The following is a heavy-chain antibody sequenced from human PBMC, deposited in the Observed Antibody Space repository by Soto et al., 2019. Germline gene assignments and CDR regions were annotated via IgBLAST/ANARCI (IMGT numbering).Heavy chain of an antibody. J-gene: IGHJ6*02. CDR1: GYSFTSYW. CDR2: IDPSDSYT. V-gene: IGHV5-10-1*01. Sequence: PGESLKISCKGSGYSFTSYWISWVRQMPGKGLEWMGRIDPSDSYTNYSPSFQGHVTISADKSISTAYLQWSSLKASDTAMYYCARLDYDILTGYSLEYYYGMDVWGQGTTVTVSS. D-gene: IGHD3-9*01. CDR3: ARLDYDILTGYSLEYYYGMDV.